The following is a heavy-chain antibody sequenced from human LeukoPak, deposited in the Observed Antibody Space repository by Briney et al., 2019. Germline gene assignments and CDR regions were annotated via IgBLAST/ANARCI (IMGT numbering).Heavy chain of an antibody. J-gene: IGHJ6*03. Sequence: ASVKVSCKASGYTFTGYYMHWVRQAPGQGLEWMGWINPNSGGTNYAQKFQGRVTMTRDTSISTAYMELSRLRSDDTAVYYCARADYDILTGYYETYYYYMDVWGKGTTVTVSS. V-gene: IGHV1-2*02. D-gene: IGHD3-9*01. CDR3: ARADYDILTGYYETYYYYMDV. CDR2: INPNSGGT. CDR1: GYTFTGYY.